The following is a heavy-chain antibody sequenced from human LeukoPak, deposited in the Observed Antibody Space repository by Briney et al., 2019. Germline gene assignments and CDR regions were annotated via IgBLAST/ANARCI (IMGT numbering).Heavy chain of an antibody. D-gene: IGHD6-19*01. CDR3: ASFYKWLDISPAGMYFQH. V-gene: IGHV3-11*01. J-gene: IGHJ1*01. CDR2: ISSSGINM. Sequence: PGGSLRLSCAISGFNLSDYYMNWIRQAPGKGLEWISYISSSGINMRYADSVRGRFTISRDNAKNSLYLQMNSLRVEDTAVYYCASFYKWLDISPAGMYFQHWGRGTLVTVSS. CDR1: GFNLSDYY.